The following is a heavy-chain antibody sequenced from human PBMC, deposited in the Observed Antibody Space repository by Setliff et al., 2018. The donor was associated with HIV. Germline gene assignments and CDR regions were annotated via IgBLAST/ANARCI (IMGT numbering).Heavy chain of an antibody. J-gene: IGHJ5*02. CDR1: GQFISDGYY. D-gene: IGHD3-16*01. CDR2: VYHSGKT. V-gene: IGHV4-38-2*02. CDR3: AKHDFGEGSCFDP. Sequence: SETLSLTCTVSGQFISDGYYWGWIRRPPGKGLEWIGSVYHSGKTYYNPSLKSRVTMSADTSKNQISLMLRSMTAADTAVYYCAKHDFGEGSCFDPWGQGSLVTVSS.